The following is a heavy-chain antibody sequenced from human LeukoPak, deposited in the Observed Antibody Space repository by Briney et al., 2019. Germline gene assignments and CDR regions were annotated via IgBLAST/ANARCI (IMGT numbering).Heavy chain of an antibody. V-gene: IGHV3-30-3*01. CDR1: GFTFSSYA. J-gene: IGHJ2*01. CDR2: ISYDGSNK. Sequence: PGGSLRLSCAASGFTFSSYAMHWVRQAPGKGLEWVAVISYDGSNKYYADSVKGRFTISRDNSKNTLCLQMNSLRAEDTAVYYCARGGGYDDGWSPGWYFDLWGRGTLVTVSS. CDR3: ARGGGYDDGWSPGWYFDL. D-gene: IGHD5-12*01.